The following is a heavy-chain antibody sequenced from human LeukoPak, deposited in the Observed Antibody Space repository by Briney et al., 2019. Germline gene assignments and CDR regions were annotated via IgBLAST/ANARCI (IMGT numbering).Heavy chain of an antibody. CDR3: ARKGEWGYDYPPFFDY. CDR1: GFTFSSYW. Sequence: GGSLRLSCAASGFTFSSYWMSWVRQAPGKGLEWVANIKQDGSEKYYVDSVKGRFTISRNNAKNSLYLQMNSLRAEDTAVYYCARKGEWGYDYPPFFDYWGQGTLVTVSS. CDR2: IKQDGSEK. D-gene: IGHD5-12*01. V-gene: IGHV3-7*03. J-gene: IGHJ4*02.